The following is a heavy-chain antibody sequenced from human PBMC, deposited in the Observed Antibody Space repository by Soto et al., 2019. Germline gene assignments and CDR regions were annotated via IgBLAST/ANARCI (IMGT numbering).Heavy chain of an antibody. Sequence: QVQLVESGGGVVQPGRSLRLSCAASGFTFSSYGMHWVRQAPGKGLEWVAVISYDGSNKYYADSVKGRFTISRDNSKNTLYLQMNSLRAEDTAVYYCAKEAQGGRKGFDYWGQGTLVTVSS. CDR1: GFTFSSYG. V-gene: IGHV3-30*18. CDR3: AKEAQGGRKGFDY. D-gene: IGHD1-26*01. CDR2: ISYDGSNK. J-gene: IGHJ4*02.